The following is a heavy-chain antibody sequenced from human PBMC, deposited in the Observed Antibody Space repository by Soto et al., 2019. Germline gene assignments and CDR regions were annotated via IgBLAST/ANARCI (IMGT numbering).Heavy chain of an antibody. V-gene: IGHV3-23*01. J-gene: IGHJ4*01. Sequence: GGSLRLSCAASGFTFRSYTMSWVRQGPGKGLEWVSSIIGGDGDTYYADSVKGRFTITRDNSKNTLYLHMNGLRAEDTAIYYCAKDKEPDGVWDIDYRAHRTPVTVSS. CDR3: AKDKEPDGVWDIDY. CDR1: GFTFRSYT. CDR2: IIGGDGDT. D-gene: IGHD4-17*01.